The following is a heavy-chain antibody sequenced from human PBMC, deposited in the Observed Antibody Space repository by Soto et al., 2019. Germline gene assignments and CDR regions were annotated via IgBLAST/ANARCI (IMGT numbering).Heavy chain of an antibody. CDR2: IIPMFGTL. CDR3: ARKVASSDDAFDI. Sequence: QLHLVQSGAEVKKPGSSVKVSCKASGGTFSSYTINWVRQAPGQGLEWLGGIIPMFGTLYYAQKFQGRLTIAADSSTSTAYRELSTLRSDDTAVYYCARKVASSDDAFDIWGQGTMGTVSS. D-gene: IGHD6-6*01. J-gene: IGHJ3*02. CDR1: GGTFSSYT. V-gene: IGHV1-69*06.